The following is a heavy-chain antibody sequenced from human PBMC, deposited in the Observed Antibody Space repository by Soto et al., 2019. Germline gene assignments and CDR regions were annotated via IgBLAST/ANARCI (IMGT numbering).Heavy chain of an antibody. CDR2: MNPNSGNT. CDR3: ARGETTVTTYDY. D-gene: IGHD4-17*01. CDR1: GYTFTSYD. V-gene: IGHV1-8*01. Sequence: ASVKVSCKASGYTFTSYDINWVRQATGQGLEWMGWMNPNSGNTGYAQKFQGRVTMTRNTSISTAYMELSSLRSEDTAVYYCARGETTVTTYDYWGQGTLVTVS. J-gene: IGHJ4*02.